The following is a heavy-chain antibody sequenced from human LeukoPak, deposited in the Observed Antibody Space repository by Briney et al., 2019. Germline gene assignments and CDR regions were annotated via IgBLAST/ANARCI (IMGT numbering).Heavy chain of an antibody. Sequence: GGSLRFSCAASGFTFSSYAMSWVRQAPGKGLEWVSAISGSGGSIYYADSVKGRFTISRDNSKNTLYLQMNSLRAEDTAVYYCAKAPYYYYYMDVWGKGTTVTVSS. J-gene: IGHJ6*03. CDR2: ISGSGGSI. CDR1: GFTFSSYA. V-gene: IGHV3-23*01. CDR3: AKAPYYYYYMDV.